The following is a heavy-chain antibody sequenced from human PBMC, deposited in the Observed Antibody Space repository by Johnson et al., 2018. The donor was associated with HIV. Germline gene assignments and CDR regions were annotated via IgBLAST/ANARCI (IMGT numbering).Heavy chain of an antibody. CDR1: GFTFSSYA. CDR2: ISYDGSNK. V-gene: IGHV3-30-3*01. Sequence: QVQLVESGGGVVRPGGSLRLSCAASGFTFSSYAMHWVRQAPGKGLEWVAVISYDGSNKYYADSVKGPFTISRDNSKNTLDLQMNRLRAQDTAVYYCASVYYDILTGYYYDALDMWGQGTMVTVSS. CDR3: ASVYYDILTGYYYDALDM. D-gene: IGHD3-9*01. J-gene: IGHJ3*02.